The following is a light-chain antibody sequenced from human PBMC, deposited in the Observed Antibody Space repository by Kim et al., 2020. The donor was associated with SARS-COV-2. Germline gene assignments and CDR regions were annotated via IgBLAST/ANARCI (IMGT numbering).Light chain of an antibody. CDR1: QSISIW. J-gene: IGKJ2*01. CDR2: KAS. CDR3: QQSSSPMYT. Sequence: SGSVGDRVTIPCRASQSISIWLAWYQQKPGKAPKLLISKASGLESGVPSRFSGSGSGTEFTLTISSLQPDDFGTYYCQQSSSPMYTFGQGTKLEI. V-gene: IGKV1-5*03.